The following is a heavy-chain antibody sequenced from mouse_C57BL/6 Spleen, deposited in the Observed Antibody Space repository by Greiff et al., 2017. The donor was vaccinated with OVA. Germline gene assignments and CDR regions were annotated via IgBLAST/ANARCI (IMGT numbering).Heavy chain of an antibody. V-gene: IGHV1-26*01. J-gene: IGHJ2*01. CDR3: ARWVDYYGSSYYFDY. CDR1: GYTFTDYY. Sequence: EVQLQQSGPELVKPGASVKISCKASGYTFTDYYMNWVKQSHGKSLEWIGDINPNNGGTSYNQKFKGKATLTVDKSSSTAYMELRSLTSEDSAVYYCARWVDYYGSSYYFDYWGQGTTLTVSS. D-gene: IGHD1-1*01. CDR2: INPNNGGT.